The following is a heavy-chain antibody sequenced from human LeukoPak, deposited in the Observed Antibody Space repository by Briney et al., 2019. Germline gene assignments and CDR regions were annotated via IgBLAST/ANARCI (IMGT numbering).Heavy chain of an antibody. CDR2: INPNSGGT. CDR3: AREPYDILTGYYKVWFDP. V-gene: IGHV1-2*02. CDR1: GYTFTGYY. D-gene: IGHD3-9*01. J-gene: IGHJ5*02. Sequence: ASVKVSCKASGYTFTGYYMHWVRQAPGQGLEWMGWINPNSGGTNYAQKFQGRVTMTRDTSISTAYMELSRLRSDDTAVYYCAREPYDILTGYYKVWFDPWGQGTLVTVSS.